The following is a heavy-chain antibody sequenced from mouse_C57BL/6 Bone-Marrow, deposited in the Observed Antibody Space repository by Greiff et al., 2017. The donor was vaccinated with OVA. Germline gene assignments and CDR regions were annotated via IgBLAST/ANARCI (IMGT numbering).Heavy chain of an antibody. V-gene: IGHV1-7*01. CDR1: GYTFTSYW. CDR3: ARSSYDYDDYFDY. CDR2: INPSSGYT. D-gene: IGHD2-4*01. J-gene: IGHJ2*01. Sequence: VQLQQSGAELAKPGASVKLSCKASGYTFTSYWMHWVKQRPGQGLEWIGYINPSSGYTKYNQKFKDKVTLTADKSSSTAYMQLSSLTYEDSAVYYCARSSYDYDDYFDYWGQGTTLTVSS.